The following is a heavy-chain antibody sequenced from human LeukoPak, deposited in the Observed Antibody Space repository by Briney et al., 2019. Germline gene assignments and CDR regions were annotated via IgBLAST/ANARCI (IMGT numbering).Heavy chain of an antibody. V-gene: IGHV1-8*01. D-gene: IGHD5-24*01. Sequence: GASVKVSCKASGYTFTSYDINWVRQATGQGLEWMGWMNPNSGNTGYAQKFQGRVTMTRNTSISTAYMELSSLRSEDTAVYYCARGQRDGYKFTNWFDPWGQGTLVTVSS. J-gene: IGHJ5*02. CDR3: ARGQRDGYKFTNWFDP. CDR1: GYTFTSYD. CDR2: MNPNSGNT.